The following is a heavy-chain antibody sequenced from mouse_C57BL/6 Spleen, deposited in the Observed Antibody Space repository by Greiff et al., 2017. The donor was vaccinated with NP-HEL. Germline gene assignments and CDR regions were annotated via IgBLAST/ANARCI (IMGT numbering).Heavy chain of an antibody. CDR1: GYTFTSYW. CDR2: INPSNGGT. D-gene: IGHD4-1*01. CDR3: AREGSNWDVAWFAY. V-gene: IGHV1-53*01. Sequence: QVQLQQSGTELVKPGASVKLSCKASGYTFTSYWMHWVKQRPGQGLEWIGNINPSNGGTNYNEKFKSKATLTVDKSSSTAYMQLSSLTSEDSAVYYCAREGSNWDVAWFAYWGQGTLVTVSA. J-gene: IGHJ3*01.